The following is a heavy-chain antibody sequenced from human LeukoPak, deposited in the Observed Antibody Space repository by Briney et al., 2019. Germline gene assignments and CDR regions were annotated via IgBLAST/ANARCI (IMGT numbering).Heavy chain of an antibody. CDR2: INHGGST. V-gene: IGHV4-34*01. Sequence: SETLSLTCAVYGGSFSGYSWSWIRQPTAKGLEWIGEINHGGSTNYTTSLQSRVTISVDTSKNHFSLRVRSVTAADTSLYYCSTQYSRSSKWVGMDVWGQGTTVTVS. CDR1: GGSFSGYS. D-gene: IGHD1-26*01. CDR3: STQYSRSSKWVGMDV. J-gene: IGHJ6*02.